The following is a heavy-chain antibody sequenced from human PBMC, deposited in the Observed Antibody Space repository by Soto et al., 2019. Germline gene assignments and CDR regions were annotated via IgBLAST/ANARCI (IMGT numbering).Heavy chain of an antibody. CDR2: IYPGDSDT. J-gene: IGHJ3*01. CDR3: VRPAARVAAIATDAFDF. D-gene: IGHD2-15*01. Sequence: EVRLEQSGAEVKKPGESLKISCQCSGYTFNNYWIGWVRQMPGKGLQFMGIIYPGDSDTIYSPSFQGQVTISVDKSSNTAYLQWASLRASDTAMYYCVRPAARVAAIATDAFDFWGQGTMVIVSS. CDR1: GYTFNNYW. V-gene: IGHV5-51*01.